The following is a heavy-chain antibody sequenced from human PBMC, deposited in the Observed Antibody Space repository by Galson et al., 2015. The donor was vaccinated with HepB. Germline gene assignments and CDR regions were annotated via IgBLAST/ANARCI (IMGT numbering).Heavy chain of an antibody. V-gene: IGHV1-69*04. CDR2: IIPILGIA. Sequence: SVKVSCKASGGTFSSYTISWVRQAPGQGLEWMGRIIPILGIANYAQKFQGRVTITADKSTSTAYMELSSLRSEDTAVYYCARDQMVRGVINDYYYGMDVWGQGTTVTV. D-gene: IGHD3-10*01. J-gene: IGHJ6*02. CDR3: ARDQMVRGVINDYYYGMDV. CDR1: GGTFSSYT.